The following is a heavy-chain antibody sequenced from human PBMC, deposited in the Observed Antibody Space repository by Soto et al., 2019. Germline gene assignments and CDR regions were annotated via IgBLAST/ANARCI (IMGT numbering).Heavy chain of an antibody. D-gene: IGHD5-12*01. CDR3: ARTSDYSGYDWGGYFDY. J-gene: IGHJ4*02. CDR2: IYYSGST. Sequence: QVQLQESGPGLVKPSETLSLTCTVSGGSISSYYWSWIRQPPGKGLEWIGYIYYSGSTNYNPSLKSRVTISVDTSKNQFSLKLSSVTAADTAVYYCARTSDYSGYDWGGYFDYWGQGTLDTVSS. CDR1: GGSISSYY. V-gene: IGHV4-59*01.